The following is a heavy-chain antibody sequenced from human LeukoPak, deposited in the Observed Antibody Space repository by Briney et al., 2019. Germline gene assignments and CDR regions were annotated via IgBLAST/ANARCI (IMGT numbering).Heavy chain of an antibody. J-gene: IGHJ4*02. V-gene: IGHV4-59*12. CDR3: ARDGYYYGSGTPYYFDY. CDR1: GGSFSGYY. Sequence: SETLSLTCVDYGGSFSGYYWSWIRQPPGKGLEWVGYIYYSGSTYYNPSLKSRVTISVDTSKNQFSLKLSSVTAADTAVYYCARDGYYYGSGTPYYFDYWGQGTLVTVSS. D-gene: IGHD3-10*01. CDR2: IYYSGST.